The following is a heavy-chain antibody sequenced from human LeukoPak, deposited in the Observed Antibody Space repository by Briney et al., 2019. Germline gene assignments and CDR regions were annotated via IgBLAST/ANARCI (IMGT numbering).Heavy chain of an antibody. J-gene: IGHJ4*02. CDR3: ARGLRAAAGFGY. Sequence: SETLSLTCTVSGGSISSHYWSWIRQPPEKGLEWIGYIYYSGSTNYNPSLKSRVTISVDTSKNQFSLKLSSVTAADTAVYYCARGLRAAAGFGYWGQGTLVTVSS. D-gene: IGHD6-13*01. CDR1: GGSISSHY. CDR2: IYYSGST. V-gene: IGHV4-59*11.